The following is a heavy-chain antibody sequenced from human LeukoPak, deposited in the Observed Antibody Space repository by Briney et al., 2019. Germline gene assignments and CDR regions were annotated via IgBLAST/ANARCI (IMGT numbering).Heavy chain of an antibody. Sequence: SVKVSCKTSGDTFSTYAITWVRQAPGHGLEWMGGIIPTFGAANYAHNFQGRVTITADESTSTVYMDLSSLRSEDTAVYYCAKVKLTYDFWSVEDPFDYWGQGTLVTVSS. D-gene: IGHD3-3*01. CDR2: IIPTFGAA. CDR1: GDTFSTYA. CDR3: AKVKLTYDFWSVEDPFDY. V-gene: IGHV1-69*13. J-gene: IGHJ4*02.